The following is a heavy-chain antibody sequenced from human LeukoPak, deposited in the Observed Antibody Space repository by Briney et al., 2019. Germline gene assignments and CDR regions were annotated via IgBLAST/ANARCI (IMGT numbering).Heavy chain of an antibody. J-gene: IGHJ4*02. CDR1: GGSISSSSYY. V-gene: IGHV4-39*01. Sequence: PSETLSLTCTVSGGSISSSSYYWGWIRQPPGKGLEWVGSIYYSGSTYYNPSLKSQVSISIDTSKNQFSLKLTSVTAADTAVYYCARQTGSGLFILPGGQGTLVTVSS. D-gene: IGHD3/OR15-3a*01. CDR3: ARQTGSGLFILP. CDR2: IYYSGST.